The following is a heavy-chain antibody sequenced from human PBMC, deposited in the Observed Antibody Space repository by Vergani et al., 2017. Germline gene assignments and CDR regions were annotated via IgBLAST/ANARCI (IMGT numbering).Heavy chain of an antibody. J-gene: IGHJ4*02. CDR1: GFTFSSYS. V-gene: IGHV3-21*01. CDR3: ARGSSYWSTAAFEY. CDR2: ISSSSSYI. Sequence: EVQLVESGGGLVKPGGSLRLSCAASGFTFSSYSMNWVRQAPGKGLEWVSSISSSSSYIYYADSVKGRFTISRDNAKNSLYLQMNSLRAEDTAVYYCARGSSYWSTAAFEYWGQGTLVTVSS. D-gene: IGHD2-8*02.